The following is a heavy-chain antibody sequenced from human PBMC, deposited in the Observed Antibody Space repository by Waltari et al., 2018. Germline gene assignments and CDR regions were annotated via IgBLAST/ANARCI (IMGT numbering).Heavy chain of an antibody. CDR3: AKGSSGWYQIDY. J-gene: IGHJ4*02. D-gene: IGHD6-19*01. CDR1: GVTFSSYD. V-gene: IGHV3-23*01. Sequence: EVQLLESGGGLVQPGGSLTLSCAASGVTFSSYDMSWVCQAPGKGLEWVSGISGSGGTTYYADSVKGRFTISRDNSKSTLYLQINSLRAEDTAVYYCAKGSSGWYQIDYWGQGALVTVSS. CDR2: ISGSGGTT.